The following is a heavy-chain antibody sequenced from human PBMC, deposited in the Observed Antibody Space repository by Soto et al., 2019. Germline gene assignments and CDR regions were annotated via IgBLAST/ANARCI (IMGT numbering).Heavy chain of an antibody. Sequence: SETPSLTCTVSGGSISSDSYYWSWIRQPPGKGLEWIGYIYYSGSTNYNPSLKSRVTISVDTSKNQFSLKLSSVTAADTAVYYCARRRIPRVVPLDYWGQGTLVTVSS. CDR1: GGSISSDSYY. D-gene: IGHD3-22*01. CDR2: IYYSGST. V-gene: IGHV4-61*01. J-gene: IGHJ4*02. CDR3: ARRRIPRVVPLDY.